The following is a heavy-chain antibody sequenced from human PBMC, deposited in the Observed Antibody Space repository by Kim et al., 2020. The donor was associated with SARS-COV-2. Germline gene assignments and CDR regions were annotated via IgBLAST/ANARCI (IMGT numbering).Heavy chain of an antibody. Sequence: TLQVRVTMTTDTSTSTAYMELGSLRSDDTAVYYCARVLLARGGYYFDYWGQGTLVTVSS. J-gene: IGHJ4*02. CDR3: ARVLLARGGYYFDY. V-gene: IGHV1-18*01. D-gene: IGHD3-10*01.